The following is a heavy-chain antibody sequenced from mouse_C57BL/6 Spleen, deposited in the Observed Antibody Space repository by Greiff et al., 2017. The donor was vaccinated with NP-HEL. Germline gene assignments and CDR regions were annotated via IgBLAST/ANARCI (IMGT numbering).Heavy chain of an antibody. D-gene: IGHD2-2*01. V-gene: IGHV5-4*03. CDR2: ISDGGSYT. J-gene: IGHJ1*03. CDR1: GFTFSSYA. CDR3: ARGYEDWYFDV. Sequence: EVKLVESGGGLVKPGGSLKLSCAASGFTFSSYAMSWVRQTPEKRLEWVATISDGGSYTYYPDNVKGRFTISRYNAKNNLYLQMSHLKSEDTAMYYCARGYEDWYFDVWGTGTTVTVSS.